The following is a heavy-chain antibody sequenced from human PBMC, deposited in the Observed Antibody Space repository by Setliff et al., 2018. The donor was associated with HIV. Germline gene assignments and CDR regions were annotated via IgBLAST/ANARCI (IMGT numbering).Heavy chain of an antibody. V-gene: IGHV1-2*02. CDR3: ARGGLAYYDSSGNDAFDI. J-gene: IGHJ3*02. CDR2: INPNSGGT. D-gene: IGHD3-22*01. CDR1: GYTFTGYY. Sequence: ASVKVSCKASGYTFTGYYIHWVRQAPGQGLEWMGWINPNSGGTNYAQRFQDRVTMTRDTSISTAYMELSRLKSDDTAVFYCARGGLAYYDSSGNDAFDIWGQGTMVTVSS.